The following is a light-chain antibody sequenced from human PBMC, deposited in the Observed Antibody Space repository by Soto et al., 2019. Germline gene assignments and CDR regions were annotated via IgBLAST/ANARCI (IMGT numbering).Light chain of an antibody. CDR3: MQAQQTPWT. Sequence: DIVMTQSPLSLPVTPGEPASISCRSSQSPLDSEGYNYLDWYLQKPGQSPQLLIYLGSNRASGVPDRFSGSGSGTDFTLKISRVESEDVGVYYCMQAQQTPWTFGQGTKVEIK. J-gene: IGKJ1*01. CDR1: QSPLDSEGYNY. CDR2: LGS. V-gene: IGKV2-28*01.